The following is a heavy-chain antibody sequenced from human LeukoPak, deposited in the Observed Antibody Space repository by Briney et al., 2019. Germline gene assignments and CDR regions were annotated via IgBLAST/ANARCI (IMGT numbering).Heavy chain of an antibody. CDR3: ARGTLWFGELYDY. J-gene: IGHJ4*02. D-gene: IGHD3-10*01. V-gene: IGHV1-8*02. CDR2: MNPNSGNT. CDR1: GYTFTSYG. Sequence: ASVKVSCKASGYTFTSYGINWVRQATGQGLGWMGWMNPNSGNTGYAQKFQGRVTMTRNTSISTAYMELSSLRSEDTAVYYCARGTLWFGELYDYWGQGTLVTVSS.